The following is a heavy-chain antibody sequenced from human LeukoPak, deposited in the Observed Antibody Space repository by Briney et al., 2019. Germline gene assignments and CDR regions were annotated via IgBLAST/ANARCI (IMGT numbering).Heavy chain of an antibody. CDR3: ARARDGRTLLGY. V-gene: IGHV1-2*06. CDR2: INPNSGGT. J-gene: IGHJ4*02. Sequence: ASVKVSCKASGYTFTGYYMHWVRQAPGQGLEWMGRINPNSGGTNYAQKFQGRDTMTRDTSISTAYMELSRLRSDDTAVYYCARARDGRTLLGYWGQGTLVTVSS. D-gene: IGHD5-24*01. CDR1: GYTFTGYY.